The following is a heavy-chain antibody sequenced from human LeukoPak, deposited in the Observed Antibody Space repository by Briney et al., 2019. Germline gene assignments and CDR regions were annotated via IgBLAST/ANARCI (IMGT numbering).Heavy chain of an antibody. CDR3: AKSIGYYYDSSGYYYFDY. V-gene: IGHV3-9*02. D-gene: IGHD3-22*01. Sequence: GGSLRLSCAASGFTSDDYAMHWVRQAPGKGLEWVSGISWNSGSIGYADSVKGRFTISRDNAKNSLYLQMNSLRAEDTALYYCAKSIGYYYDSSGYYYFDYWGQGTLVTVSS. J-gene: IGHJ4*02. CDR2: ISWNSGSI. CDR1: GFTSDDYA.